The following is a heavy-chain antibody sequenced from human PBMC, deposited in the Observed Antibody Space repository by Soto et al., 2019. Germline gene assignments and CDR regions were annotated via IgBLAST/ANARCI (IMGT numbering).Heavy chain of an antibody. D-gene: IGHD1-1*01. V-gene: IGHV3-23*01. CDR3: AKDGEYNWNDRYNWFDP. CDR1: GFTFSSYA. J-gene: IGHJ5*02. Sequence: GGSLRLSCAASGFTFSSYAMSWVRQAPGKGLEWVSAISGSGGSTYYADSVKGRFTISRDNSKNTLYLQMNSLRAEDTAVYYCAKDGEYNWNDRYNWFDPWGQGTLVTVSS. CDR2: ISGSGGST.